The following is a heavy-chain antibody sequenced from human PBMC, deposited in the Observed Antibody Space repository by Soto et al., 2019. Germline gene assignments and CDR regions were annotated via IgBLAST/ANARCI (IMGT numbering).Heavy chain of an antibody. J-gene: IGHJ4*02. CDR1: GYSFTSYW. CDR2: IDPSDSYT. CDR3: VRCQAAAVDNDLTFGY. Sequence: PGESLKISCKGSGYSFTSYWISWVRQMPGKGLEWMGRIDPSDSYTNYSPSFQGHVTISADKSISTAYLQWSSLKASDTAMYYGVRCQAAAVDNDLTFGYWGQGSLVTVSS. V-gene: IGHV5-10-1*01. D-gene: IGHD6-13*01.